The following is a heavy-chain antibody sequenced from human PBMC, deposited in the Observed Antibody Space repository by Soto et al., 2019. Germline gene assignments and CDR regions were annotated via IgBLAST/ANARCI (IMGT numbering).Heavy chain of an antibody. CDR1: RYALTSNY. CDR2: INPSGGTT. D-gene: IGHD6-19*01. Sequence: QVQLVQSGAGVKKPGASVKVSCTASRYALTSNYIHWVRQAPGEGLEWMGKINPSGGTTRYGQKFQGRGTMTRDTSTSTVYMEMSSLRSEDTAVYYCARGEPHSSGWNFDYWGQGTLVIVSP. CDR3: ARGEPHSSGWNFDY. J-gene: IGHJ4*02. V-gene: IGHV1-46*03.